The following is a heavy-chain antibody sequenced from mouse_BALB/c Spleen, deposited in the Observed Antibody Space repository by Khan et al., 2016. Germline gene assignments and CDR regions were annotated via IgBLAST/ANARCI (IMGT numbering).Heavy chain of an antibody. CDR1: GFNIKDTY. D-gene: IGHD2-4*01. Sequence: VQLQQSGAELVKPGASVKLSCLASGFNIKDTYMHWVKQGPEQGLEWIGRIDPANGETKYDPTFQGKATITADTSSNTACLQLSSLTSEDTAVYYCTRGFDFDPFAYWGQGTLVTVST. CDR2: IDPANGET. J-gene: IGHJ3*01. CDR3: TRGFDFDPFAY. V-gene: IGHV14-3*02.